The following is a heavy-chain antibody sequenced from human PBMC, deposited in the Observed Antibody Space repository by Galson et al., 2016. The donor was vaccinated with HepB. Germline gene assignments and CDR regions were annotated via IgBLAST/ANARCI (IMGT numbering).Heavy chain of an antibody. D-gene: IGHD4-17*01. J-gene: IGHJ2*01. CDR2: IDPTDSYT. CDR3: ARTPASTDWYFDL. CDR1: GYNFPDYW. Sequence: QSGAEVKKPGESLTISCKGSGYNFPDYWISWVRQMPGKGLEWMGRIDPTDSYTNYSPSFQGHVTISADSSINTAYLRWRSLKASDTAIYYCARTPASTDWYFDLWGRGTLVTVSS. V-gene: IGHV5-10-1*01.